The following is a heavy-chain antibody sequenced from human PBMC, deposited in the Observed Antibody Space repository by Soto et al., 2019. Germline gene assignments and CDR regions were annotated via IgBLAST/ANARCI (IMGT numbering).Heavy chain of an antibody. Sequence: QVQLVQSGAEVKKPGSSVKVSCKASGGSFSYYAINWVRQAPGQGLEWMGGIIPIFATANYAQKFQGRVTIMADQSTRTTYMELSSLRSEDTAVYYCARSGESCHDILTGYYKGNWFDPWGQGTLVTVSS. CDR1: GGSFSYYA. CDR2: IIPIFATA. V-gene: IGHV1-69*01. D-gene: IGHD3-9*01. CDR3: ARSGESCHDILTGYYKGNWFDP. J-gene: IGHJ5*02.